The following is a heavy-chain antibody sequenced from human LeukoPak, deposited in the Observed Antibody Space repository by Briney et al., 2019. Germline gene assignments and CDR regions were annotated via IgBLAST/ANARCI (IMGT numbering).Heavy chain of an antibody. Sequence: SETLSLTCTVSGGSISSYYWSWIRQPPGTGLEWIGYIYYSGSTNYNPSLKSRVTISVDTSKNQVSLKLSSVTAADTAVYFCARDWGVGGRPGYMDVWGKGTTVTVSS. CDR2: IYYSGST. CDR1: GGSISSYY. J-gene: IGHJ6*03. D-gene: IGHD6-6*01. CDR3: ARDWGVGGRPGYMDV. V-gene: IGHV4-59*01.